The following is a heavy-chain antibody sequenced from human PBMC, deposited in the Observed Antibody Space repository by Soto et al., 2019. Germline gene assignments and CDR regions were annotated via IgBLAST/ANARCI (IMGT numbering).Heavy chain of an antibody. Sequence: PGGSLRLSCAASGFTFSSYTMNWVRQAPGKGLEWISYITIRGATYYADSVRGRFAMSGDDAKSSVFLQMNSLRAEDTALYFCVRDQSYAFDYWGPGILVTVSS. CDR2: ITIRGAT. D-gene: IGHD4-17*01. J-gene: IGHJ4*02. CDR3: VRDQSYAFDY. CDR1: GFTFSSYT. V-gene: IGHV3-48*01.